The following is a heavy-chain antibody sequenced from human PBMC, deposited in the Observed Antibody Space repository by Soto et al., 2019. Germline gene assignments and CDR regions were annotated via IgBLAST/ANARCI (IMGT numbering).Heavy chain of an antibody. V-gene: IGHV1-18*01. CDR3: ASQGYCSGGSCYSGGRFAFDI. J-gene: IGHJ3*02. Sequence: QVQLVQSGAEVKKPGASVKVSCKASGYTFTSYGISWVRQAPGQGLEWMGWISAYNGNTNYAQKHQGRVTMTTDTSTSTAYMELRSLRSDDTAVYYCASQGYCSGGSCYSGGRFAFDIWGQGTMVTVSS. CDR1: GYTFTSYG. D-gene: IGHD2-15*01. CDR2: ISAYNGNT.